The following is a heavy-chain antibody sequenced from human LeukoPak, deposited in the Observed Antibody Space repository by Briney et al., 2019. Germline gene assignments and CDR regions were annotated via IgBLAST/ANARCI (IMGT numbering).Heavy chain of an antibody. V-gene: IGHV4-34*01. D-gene: IGHD3-22*01. CDR1: GGSFSGYY. J-gene: IGHJ5*02. CDR3: ARDAAGEGRLVITWFDP. CDR2: INHSGST. Sequence: PSGTLSLTCAVYGGSFSGYYWSWIRQPPGKGLEWIGEINHSGSTNYNPSLKSRVTISVDTSKNQFSLKLSSVTAADTAVYFCARDAAGEGRLVITWFDPWGQGTLVTVSS.